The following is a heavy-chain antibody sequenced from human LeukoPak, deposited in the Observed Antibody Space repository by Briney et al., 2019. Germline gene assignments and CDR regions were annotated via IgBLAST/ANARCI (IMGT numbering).Heavy chain of an antibody. V-gene: IGHV1-18*01. CDR1: GYTFSNYG. J-gene: IGHJ4*02. Sequence: ASVKVSCKASGYTFSNYGISWVRQAPGQGLEWMGWISTNKGNTKSAQKNQGRVTMTTDTSTSTVHMELRSLRSDDTAVYYCAAIVATAFDYWGQGTLVTVSS. CDR2: ISTNKGNT. D-gene: IGHD5-12*01. CDR3: AAIVATAFDY.